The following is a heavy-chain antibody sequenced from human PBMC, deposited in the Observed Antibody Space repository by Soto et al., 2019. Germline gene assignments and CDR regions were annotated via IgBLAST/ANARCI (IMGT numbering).Heavy chain of an antibody. CDR1: GGSFSGYY. D-gene: IGHD5-12*01. CDR3: ARLYSGYESADY. Sequence: SETLSLTGAVYGGSFSGYYWSWIRQPPGKGLEWIGEINHSGSTNYNPSLKSRVTISVDTSKNQFSLKLSSVTAADTAVYYCARLYSGYESADYWGQGTLVTVSS. V-gene: IGHV4-34*01. J-gene: IGHJ4*02. CDR2: INHSGST.